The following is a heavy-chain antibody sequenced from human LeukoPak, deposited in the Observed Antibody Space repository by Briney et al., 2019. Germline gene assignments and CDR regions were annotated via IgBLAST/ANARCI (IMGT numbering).Heavy chain of an antibody. V-gene: IGHV3-23*01. D-gene: IGHD2-15*01. CDR3: AKDRLRYCTGGNCYSPVDY. CDR1: GFTFSSFG. J-gene: IGHJ4*01. CDR2: ISSGAGST. Sequence: GGSLRLSCAASGFTFSSFGMSWGREVPGKGLEWVSSISSGAGSTYYADSVKGRITISRDNSKNSLYLQMTSLRAEYTAVYYCAKDRLRYCTGGNCYSPVDYWGQGTLVTASS.